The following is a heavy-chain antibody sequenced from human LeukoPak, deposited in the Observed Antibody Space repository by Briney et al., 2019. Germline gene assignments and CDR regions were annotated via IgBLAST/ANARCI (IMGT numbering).Heavy chain of an antibody. Sequence: SETLSLTCTVSGGSISSYYWSWIRQPPGKGREWIGYIYYSGSTNYNPSRKSRVPISVDPSKNQFSLKLSSVNAADTAVYYCARDLGELNWFDPWGQGTLVTVSS. J-gene: IGHJ5*02. CDR2: IYYSGST. CDR3: ARDLGELNWFDP. CDR1: GGSISSYY. V-gene: IGHV4-59*01. D-gene: IGHD4-17*01.